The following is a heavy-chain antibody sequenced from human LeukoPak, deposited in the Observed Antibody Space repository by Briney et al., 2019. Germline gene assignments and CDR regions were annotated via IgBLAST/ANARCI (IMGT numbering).Heavy chain of an antibody. CDR3: ATVGGGFIAAAKLYYYYMDV. V-gene: IGHV3-48*01. Sequence: PGGSLRLSCAASGFTFSRYWMNWVRQAPGKGLEWVSYISSSSSPIYYADSVKGRFTISRDNAKNSLFLQMNSLRAEDTAVYYCATVGGGFIAAAKLYYYYMDVWGKGTTVTVSS. J-gene: IGHJ6*03. CDR2: ISSSSSPI. CDR1: GFTFSRYW. D-gene: IGHD6-25*01.